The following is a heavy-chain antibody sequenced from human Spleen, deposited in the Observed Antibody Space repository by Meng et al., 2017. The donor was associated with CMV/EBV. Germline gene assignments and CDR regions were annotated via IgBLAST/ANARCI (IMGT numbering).Heavy chain of an antibody. J-gene: IGHJ4*02. Sequence: GGSLRLSCAASGFTFSSYSMNWVRQAPGKGLEWVSSISSSSYIYYAVSVKGRFTISRDNAKNSLYLQMNSLRAEDTAVYYCATGREVYYYDSSGYYVDYWGQGTLVTVSS. V-gene: IGHV3-21*01. CDR2: ISSSSYI. CDR1: GFTFSSYS. CDR3: ATGREVYYYDSSGYYVDY. D-gene: IGHD3-22*01.